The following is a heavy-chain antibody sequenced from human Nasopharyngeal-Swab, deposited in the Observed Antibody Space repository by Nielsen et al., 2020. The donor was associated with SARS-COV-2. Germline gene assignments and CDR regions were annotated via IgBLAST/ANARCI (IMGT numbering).Heavy chain of an antibody. CDR1: GFTFSHYF. CDR3: AIEPGGMAAPGKHFDP. V-gene: IGHV1-46*01. Sequence: ASVKVSCKASGFTFSHYFMHWVRQAPVQGLEWMGVITPSGGATNYARKFRGRVTMTRDPSTSTVYLDLSSLKSEDTAVYFCAIEPGGMAAPGKHFDPWGQGTLVTVSS. J-gene: IGHJ5*02. CDR2: ITPSGGAT. D-gene: IGHD6-25*01.